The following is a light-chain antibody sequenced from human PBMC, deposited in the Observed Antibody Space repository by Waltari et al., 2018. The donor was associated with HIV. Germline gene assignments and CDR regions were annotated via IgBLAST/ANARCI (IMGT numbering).Light chain of an antibody. Sequence: GQSITISCSGTSSDISTYDFVSWYQKHPAKAPKLLIYDVTARPSGVSRRFSGSKSGSTASLTISSIQADDEADYYCSSYTTSNTVVFGPGTKLSVL. CDR1: SSDISTYDF. CDR3: SSYTTSNTVV. CDR2: DVT. V-gene: IGLV2-14*03. J-gene: IGLJ2*01.